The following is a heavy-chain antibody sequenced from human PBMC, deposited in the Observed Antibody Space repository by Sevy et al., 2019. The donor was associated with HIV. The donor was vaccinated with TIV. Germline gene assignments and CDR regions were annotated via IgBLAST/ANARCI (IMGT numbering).Heavy chain of an antibody. D-gene: IGHD3-9*01. Sequence: GGSLRLSCAASGFTFDDYTMHWVRQAPGKGLEWVSGISCNSGSIGYADSVKGRFTISRDNSKNSLYLQMNSLRAEDTDMYYCAKDIIPSDYDILTGYYRRDYYFGMDVWGQGTTVTVSS. V-gene: IGHV3-9*01. CDR3: AKDIIPSDYDILTGYYRRDYYFGMDV. CDR1: GFTFDDYT. CDR2: ISCNSGSI. J-gene: IGHJ6*02.